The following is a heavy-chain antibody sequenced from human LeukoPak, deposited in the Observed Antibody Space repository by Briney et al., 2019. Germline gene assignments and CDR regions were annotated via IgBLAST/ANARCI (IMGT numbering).Heavy chain of an antibody. D-gene: IGHD3-3*01. V-gene: IGHV1-2*02. Sequence: ASVKVSCKASGYTFTCYGISWVRQAPGQGLEWMGWINPNSGGTNYAQKFQGGVTMTRDTSISTAYMELSRLRSDDTAVYYCARGVNTIFGVVIDFDYWGQGTLVTVSS. CDR1: GYTFTCYG. CDR2: INPNSGGT. CDR3: ARGVNTIFGVVIDFDY. J-gene: IGHJ4*02.